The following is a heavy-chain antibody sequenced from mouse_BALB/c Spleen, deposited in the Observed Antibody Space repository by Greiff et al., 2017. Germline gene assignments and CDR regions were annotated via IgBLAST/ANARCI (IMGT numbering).Heavy chain of an antibody. CDR2: INPSNGGT. D-gene: IGHD1-1*01. V-gene: IGHV1S81*02. CDR3: TRGTDYYGSSYGAMDY. CDR1: GYTFTSYY. Sequence: VQLQESGAELVKPGASVKLSCKASGYTFTSYYMYWVKQRPGQGLEWIGEINPSNGGTNFNEKFKSKATLTVDKSSSTAYMQLSSLTSEDSAVYYCTRGTDYYGSSYGAMDYWGQGTSVTVSS. J-gene: IGHJ4*01.